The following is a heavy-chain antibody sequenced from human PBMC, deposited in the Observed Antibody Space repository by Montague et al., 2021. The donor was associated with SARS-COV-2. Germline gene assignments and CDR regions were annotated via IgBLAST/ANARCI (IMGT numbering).Heavy chain of an antibody. CDR2: ISTSAYTT. CDR1: GFTFSNYD. CDR3: TRDYRSIVGDGLDI. V-gene: IGHV3-48*03. Sequence: SLRLSCAASGFTFSNYDMSWVRQAPGKGPEWISYISTSAYTTSYAGSAKGRFTISRDNGKNSLYLQMNSLRVEDTAVYYCTRDYRSIVGDGLDIWGQGTKVTVSS. J-gene: IGHJ3*02. D-gene: IGHD3-16*02.